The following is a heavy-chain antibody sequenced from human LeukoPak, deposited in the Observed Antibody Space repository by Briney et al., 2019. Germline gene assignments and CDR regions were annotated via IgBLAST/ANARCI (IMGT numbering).Heavy chain of an antibody. CDR2: INHSGST. CDR3: ARSRWRYGGNGAFDI. CDR1: GGSISSGGYY. J-gene: IGHJ3*02. V-gene: IGHV4-39*07. Sequence: SETLSLTCTVSGGSISSGGYYWSWIRQPPRKGLEWIGEINHSGSTNYNPSLKSRVTISVDTSKNQFSLKLSSVIAADTAVYYCARSRWRYGGNGAFDIWGQGTMVTVSS. D-gene: IGHD4-23*01.